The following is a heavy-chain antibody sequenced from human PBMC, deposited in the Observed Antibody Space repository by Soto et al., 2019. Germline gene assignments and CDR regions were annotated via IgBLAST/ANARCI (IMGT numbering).Heavy chain of an antibody. Sequence: ASVKVSCKASGYTFTNHYMHWVRQAPGQGLEWVGTINPSGGSTSYAQKLQGRVTMTRDTSTSTVYMELSSLRSEDTAVYYCARDGVAGTYYFDYWGQGTLVTVPQ. CDR2: INPSGGST. CDR1: GYTFTNHY. J-gene: IGHJ4*02. CDR3: ARDGVAGTYYFDY. D-gene: IGHD6-19*01. V-gene: IGHV1-46*01.